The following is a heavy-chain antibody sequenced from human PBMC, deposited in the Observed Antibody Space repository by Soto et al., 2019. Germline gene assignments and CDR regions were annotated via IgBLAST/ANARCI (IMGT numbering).Heavy chain of an antibody. Sequence: QVQLVQSGAEVKKPGASVKVSCKASGYTFTSYGISWVRQAPGQGLEWMGWISAYNGNTNYAQKLQGRVTMTTDTPTSTAYMEPRSLTSNDTAVYYCARDSRHFCSRFNDYWGQGTLVTVSS. J-gene: IGHJ4*02. D-gene: IGHD3-3*02. CDR2: ISAYNGNT. CDR3: ARDSRHFCSRFNDY. CDR1: GYTFTSYG. V-gene: IGHV1-18*01.